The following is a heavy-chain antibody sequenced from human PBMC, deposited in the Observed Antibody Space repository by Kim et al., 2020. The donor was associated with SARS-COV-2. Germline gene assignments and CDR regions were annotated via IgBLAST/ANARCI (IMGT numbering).Heavy chain of an antibody. CDR3: ASTGGTWGSSGYWGLGPYYYYGMDV. D-gene: IGHD3-22*01. V-gene: IGHV7-4-1*02. CDR2: INTNTGNP. CDR1: GYTFTSYA. J-gene: IGHJ6*02. Sequence: ASVKVSCKASGYTFTSYAMNWVRQAPGQGLEWMGWINTNTGNPTYAQGFTGRFVFSLDTSVSTAYLQISSLKAEDTAVYYCASTGGTWGSSGYWGLGPYYYYGMDVWGQGTTVTVSS.